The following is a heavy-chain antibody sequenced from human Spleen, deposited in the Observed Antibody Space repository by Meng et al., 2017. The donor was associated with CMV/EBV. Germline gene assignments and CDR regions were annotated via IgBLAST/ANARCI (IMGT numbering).Heavy chain of an antibody. D-gene: IGHD1-26*01. J-gene: IGHJ4*02. CDR1: GYTFTGYY. Sequence: VQLVQSGAEVKKPGASVKVSCKASGYTFTGYYMHWVRQAPGQGLEWMGIINPSGGSTSYAQKFQGRVTMTRDTSISTAYMELSRLRSDDTAVYYCARDGRWELLGVNYWGQGTLVTVSS. V-gene: IGHV1-46*01. CDR3: ARDGRWELLGVNY. CDR2: INPSGGST.